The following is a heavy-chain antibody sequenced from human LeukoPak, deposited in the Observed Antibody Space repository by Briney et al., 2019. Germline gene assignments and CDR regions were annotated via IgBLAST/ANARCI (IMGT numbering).Heavy chain of an antibody. CDR3: ARAGYSDYDYVDY. D-gene: IGHD5-12*01. V-gene: IGHV3-48*03. Sequence: PGGSLRLSCVASGFTFSSYEMNWVRQAPGKGLGWVSYISSSGSTIYYADSVKGRFTISRDNAKNSLYLQMNSLRAEDTAVYYCARAGYSDYDYVDYWGQGTLVTVSS. J-gene: IGHJ4*02. CDR1: GFTFSSYE. CDR2: ISSSGSTI.